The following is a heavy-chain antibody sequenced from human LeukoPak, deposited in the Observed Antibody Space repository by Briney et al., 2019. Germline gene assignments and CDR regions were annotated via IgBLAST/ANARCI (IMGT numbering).Heavy chain of an antibody. CDR1: GGSISSYY. CDR3: ARMYTAMVTVIDY. Sequence: SETLSLTCTVSGGSISSYYWSWIRQPPGKGLEWIGYIYYSGSTNYNPSLKSRVTISVDTSKNQFALKLSSVTAADTAVYYCARMYTAMVTVIDYWGQGTLVTVSS. CDR2: IYYSGST. J-gene: IGHJ4*02. D-gene: IGHD5-18*01. V-gene: IGHV4-59*01.